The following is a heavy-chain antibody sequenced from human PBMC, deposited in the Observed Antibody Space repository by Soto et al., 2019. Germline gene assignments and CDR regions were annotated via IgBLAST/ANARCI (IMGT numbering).Heavy chain of an antibody. D-gene: IGHD6-13*01. Sequence: QSQTLSLTCAISGDSVSSNSAAWNWIRQSPSRGLEWLGRTYYRSKWYNDYAVSVKSRITINPDTSKNQFSLQLNSVTPEDTAVYYCARDKLAAAGTGDNWFDPWGQGTLVTVSS. J-gene: IGHJ5*02. V-gene: IGHV6-1*01. CDR3: ARDKLAAAGTGDNWFDP. CDR2: TYYRSKWYN. CDR1: GDSVSSNSAA.